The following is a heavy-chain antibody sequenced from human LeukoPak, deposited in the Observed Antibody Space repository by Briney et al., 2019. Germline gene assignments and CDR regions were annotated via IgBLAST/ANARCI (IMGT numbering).Heavy chain of an antibody. CDR3: ARVSSYGNNWFDP. D-gene: IGHD5-18*01. CDR2: ISYDGSNK. J-gene: IGHJ5*02. V-gene: IGHV3-30-3*01. Sequence: PGGSLRLSCAASGFTFSSYAMHWVRQAPGKGLEGVAVISYDGSNKYYADSVKGRFTISRDNSKNTLYLQMNSLRAEDTAVYYCARVSSYGNNWFDPWGQGTLVTVSS. CDR1: GFTFSSYA.